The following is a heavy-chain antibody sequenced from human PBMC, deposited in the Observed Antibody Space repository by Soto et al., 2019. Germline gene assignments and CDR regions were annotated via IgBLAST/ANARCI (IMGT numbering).Heavy chain of an antibody. CDR3: AKDRHYYDSSGYDY. V-gene: IGHV3-23*01. J-gene: IGHJ4*02. CDR2: IIGSGGST. Sequence: GGSLRLSCAASGFTFNSYAMSWVRQAPGKGLEWVSTIIGSGGSTYYADSVKGRFSVSRDNSKNTLYLQMNSLKAEDTAVYYCAKDRHYYDSSGYDYGGQGTLVTVSS. CDR1: GFTFNSYA. D-gene: IGHD3-22*01.